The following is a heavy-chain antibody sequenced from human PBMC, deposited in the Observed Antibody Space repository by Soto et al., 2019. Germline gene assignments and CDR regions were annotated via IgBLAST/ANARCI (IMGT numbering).Heavy chain of an antibody. V-gene: IGHV3-30*18. CDR1: GFTFTTYG. CDR3: ENERMGYYYGLDF. J-gene: IGHJ6*02. D-gene: IGHD6-13*01. Sequence: QVQLVESGGGVVQPGRSLRLSCAASGFTFTTYGIHWVRQAPGKGLEWVAVISSDGSKNYFADSVRGRFTISRDNSKNTVYMQINNVRAEDTAVYYCENERMGYYYGLDFWGQGTTVVVSS. CDR2: ISSDGSKN.